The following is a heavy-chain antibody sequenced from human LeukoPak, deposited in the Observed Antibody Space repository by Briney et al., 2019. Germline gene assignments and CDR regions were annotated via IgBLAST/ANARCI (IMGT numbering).Heavy chain of an antibody. D-gene: IGHD3-16*01. CDR2: IWYDGSNK. V-gene: IGHV3-33*01. Sequence: PGGSLRLSCAASGFTFSSYGMHWVRQAPGKGLGWVAVIWYDGSNKYYADSVKGRFTISRDNSKNTLYLQMNSLRAEDTAVYYCARDSDSGALRGRQSFGDERFDYWGQGTLVTVSS. CDR1: GFTFSSYG. CDR3: ARDSDSGALRGRQSFGDERFDY. J-gene: IGHJ4*02.